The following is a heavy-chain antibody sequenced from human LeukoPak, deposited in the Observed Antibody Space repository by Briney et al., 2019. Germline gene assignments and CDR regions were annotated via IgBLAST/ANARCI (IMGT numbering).Heavy chain of an antibody. CDR2: ISKDGGDS. J-gene: IGHJ4*02. D-gene: IGHD6-19*01. Sequence: GGSLRLSCAASGFTFSHYAMSWVRQAPGKGPEWVSAISKDGGDSYYADPVKGRFAISGDNSKNMLYLQMNSLRAEDTAVYYCAKDEMAVAIFDYWGQGTLVTVSS. CDR3: AKDEMAVAIFDY. CDR1: GFTFSHYA. V-gene: IGHV3-23*01.